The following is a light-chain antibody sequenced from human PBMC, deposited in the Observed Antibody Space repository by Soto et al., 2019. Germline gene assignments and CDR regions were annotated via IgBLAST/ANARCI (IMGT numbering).Light chain of an antibody. J-gene: IGLJ2*01. CDR3: SSYTSSNTVV. CDR1: SSNIGSYNY. Sequence: QSALTQPASVSGSPGQSITISCTGTSSNIGSYNYVSWYQQHPGKAPKLVIYEISYRPSGISNRFSASKSGNSASLTISGLQGEDEADYYCSSYTSSNTVVFGGGTKVTVL. CDR2: EIS. V-gene: IGLV2-14*01.